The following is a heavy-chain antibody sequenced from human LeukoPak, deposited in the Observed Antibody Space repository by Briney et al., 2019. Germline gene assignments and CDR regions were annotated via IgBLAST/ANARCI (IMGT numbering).Heavy chain of an antibody. Sequence: GGSLRLSCAASGFTFNSFGIHWVRQAPGKGLEWVAVIYYDGSNNFYSDSVKGRFTISRDNSKNTVFLQMSSLRAEDTAVYYCARHRALAGPQWFDPWGQGTLVTVSS. D-gene: IGHD6-19*01. CDR2: IYYDGSNN. V-gene: IGHV3-30*12. CDR1: GFTFNSFG. J-gene: IGHJ5*02. CDR3: ARHRALAGPQWFDP.